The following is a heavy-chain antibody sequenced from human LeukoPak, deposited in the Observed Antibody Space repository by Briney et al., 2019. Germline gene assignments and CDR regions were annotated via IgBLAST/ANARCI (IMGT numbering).Heavy chain of an antibody. D-gene: IGHD3-22*01. Sequence: GRSLRLSCAASGFTFSSYGMHWVRQAPGKGLEWVAVIWYDGSDKYYADSVRGRFTISRDNSKNTLYLQMSSLRAEDTAVYYCAKDGPLRHSSGYRFDYWGQGTLVTVSS. CDR3: AKDGPLRHSSGYRFDY. CDR2: IWYDGSDK. J-gene: IGHJ4*02. V-gene: IGHV3-33*06. CDR1: GFTFSSYG.